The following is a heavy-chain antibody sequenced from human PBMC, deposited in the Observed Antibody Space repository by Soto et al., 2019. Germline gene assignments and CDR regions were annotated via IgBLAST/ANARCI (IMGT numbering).Heavy chain of an antibody. CDR2: MNPNSGNT. J-gene: IGHJ4*02. V-gene: IGHV1-8*01. Sequence: QAQLVQSGAEVKKPGASVKVSCKASGYTFTGYDINWVRQATGQGLEWMGWMNPNSGNTGDAQNFQGRETMSRDNSITTAYMELTSLRDDDSAVYYCAGEKVGTTGIDFWGQGTLVTVSS. D-gene: IGHD1-26*01. CDR1: GYTFTGYD. CDR3: AGEKVGTTGIDF.